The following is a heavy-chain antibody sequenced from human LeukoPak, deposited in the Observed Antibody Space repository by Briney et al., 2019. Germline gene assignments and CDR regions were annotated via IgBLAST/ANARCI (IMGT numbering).Heavy chain of an antibody. CDR2: VYHVGTT. V-gene: IGHV4-38-2*02. CDR3: GRDSRGPDY. J-gene: IGHJ4*02. Sequence: SETLSLTCTVSGYSISSGYFWGWIRQPPGKGLEWIGVYHVGTTDYNPSLKSRVTISVDTSKNQISLKLNSVTAADTAVYYCGRDSRGPDYWGQGTLVTVSS. D-gene: IGHD3-22*01. CDR1: GYSISSGYF.